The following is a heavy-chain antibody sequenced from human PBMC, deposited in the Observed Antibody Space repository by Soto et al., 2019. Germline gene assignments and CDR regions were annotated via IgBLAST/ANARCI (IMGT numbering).Heavy chain of an antibody. D-gene: IGHD3-10*01. CDR1: GGSISSGGYY. V-gene: IGHV4-31*03. J-gene: IGHJ1*01. CDR2: IHHSGST. CDR3: VRGVLS. Sequence: QVQLQESGPGLVKASQTLSLTCNVSGGSISSGGYYWTWIRQHPGKGLKWIGNIHHSGSTFYNPSPKSXXSISVDTSKNPFSLKLSSVTAADTAVYFCVRGVLSWGQGTLVTVSS.